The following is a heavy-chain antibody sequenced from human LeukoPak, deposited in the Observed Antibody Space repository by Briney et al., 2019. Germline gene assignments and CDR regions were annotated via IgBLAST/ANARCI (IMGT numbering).Heavy chain of an antibody. CDR1: GFTFSSYA. D-gene: IGHD2-2*01. V-gene: IGHV3-23*01. J-gene: IGHJ4*02. Sequence: TGGSLRLSCAASGFTFSSYAMSWVRQAPGKGLEWVSAISGSGGSTYYADTVKGRFTISRDNSKNTLYLQMNSLRAEDTAVYYCAKVRVPAAKLYYFDYWGQGTLVTVSS. CDR3: AKVRVPAAKLYYFDY. CDR2: ISGSGGST.